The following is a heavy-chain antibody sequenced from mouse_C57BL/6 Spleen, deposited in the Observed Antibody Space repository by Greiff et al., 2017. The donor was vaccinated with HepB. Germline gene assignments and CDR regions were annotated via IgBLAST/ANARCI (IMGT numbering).Heavy chain of an antibody. D-gene: IGHD1-1*01. J-gene: IGHJ1*03. CDR2: IYPRSGNT. CDR3: ARPPITTVVYWYFDV. CDR1: GYTFTSYG. V-gene: IGHV1-81*01. Sequence: QVQLKESGAELARPGASVKLSCKASGYTFTSYGISWVKQRTGQGLEWIGEIYPRSGNTYYNEKFKGKATLTADKSSSTAYMELRSLTSEDSAVYFCARPPITTVVYWYFDVWGTGTTVTVSS.